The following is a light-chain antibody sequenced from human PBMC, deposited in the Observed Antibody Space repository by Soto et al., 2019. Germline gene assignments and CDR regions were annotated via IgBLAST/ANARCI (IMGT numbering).Light chain of an antibody. CDR1: QSVFGY. J-gene: IGKJ4*01. V-gene: IGKV3-11*01. CDR2: DAY. CDR3: QQRSDSPPLT. Sequence: EVVLTQSPATLSLSPGDRATLSCRASQSVFGYLAWYQHKPGQAPRLLIYDAYKRATGVPAMFSGSGSETDFTLIISSLEPEDFADYYGQQRSDSPPLTFGGGTKVEIK.